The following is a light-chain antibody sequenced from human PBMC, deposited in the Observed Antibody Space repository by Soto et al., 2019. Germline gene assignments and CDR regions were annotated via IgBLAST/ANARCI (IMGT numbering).Light chain of an antibody. J-gene: IGKJ5*01. CDR3: QQYNYWPIT. V-gene: IGKV3-15*01. CDR1: QSVADN. CDR2: GAS. Sequence: EIVLTQSPATLSLSPGERVTLSCMSSQSVADNLAWFQQKPGQGPRLLIYGASTRATGIPARFSGSGSETDFTLTVSSLRSEDSAVYYCQQYNYWPITFGQGTRLEIK.